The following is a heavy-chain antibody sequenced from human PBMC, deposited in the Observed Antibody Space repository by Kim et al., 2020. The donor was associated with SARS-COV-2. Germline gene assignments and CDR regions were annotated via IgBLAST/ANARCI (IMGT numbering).Heavy chain of an antibody. CDR3: ARDEDSSGYRAFDI. D-gene: IGHD3-22*01. CDR1: GGSISSGGYY. Sequence: SETLSLTCTVSGGSISSGGYYWSWIRQHPGKGLEWIGYIYYSGSTYYNPSLKSRVTISVDTSKNQFSLKLSSVTAADTAVYYCARDEDSSGYRAFDIWGQGTMVTVSS. CDR2: IYYSGST. J-gene: IGHJ3*02. V-gene: IGHV4-31*03.